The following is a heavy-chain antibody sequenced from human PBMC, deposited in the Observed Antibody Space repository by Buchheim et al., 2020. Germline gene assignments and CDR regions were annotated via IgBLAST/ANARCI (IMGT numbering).Heavy chain of an antibody. D-gene: IGHD2-15*01. Sequence: QVQLQESGPGLVKPSGTLSLTSAVSGGSISSSNWWSWVRQPPGKGLEWIGEIYHSGSTNYNPSLKSRVTISVDKSKNQFSLKLSSVTAADTAVYYCASGEGYCSGGSCYGSSYYYYGMDVWGQGTT. J-gene: IGHJ6*02. CDR2: IYHSGST. V-gene: IGHV4-4*02. CDR3: ASGEGYCSGGSCYGSSYYYYGMDV. CDR1: GGSISSSNW.